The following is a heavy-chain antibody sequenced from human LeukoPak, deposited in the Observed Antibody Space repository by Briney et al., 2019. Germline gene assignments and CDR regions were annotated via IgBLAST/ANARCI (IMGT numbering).Heavy chain of an antibody. Sequence: KTSETLSLTCTVSGGSISSSSYYWGWIRQPPGKGLEWIGSIYYSGSTYYNPSLKSRVTISVDTSKNQFSLKLSSVTAADTAVYYCARTAKRPNIVLMVYAIPKIGLPRFDYWGQGTLVTVSS. D-gene: IGHD2-8*01. CDR2: IYYSGST. CDR1: GGSISSSSYY. V-gene: IGHV4-39*07. J-gene: IGHJ4*02. CDR3: ARTAKRPNIVLMVYAIPKIGLPRFDY.